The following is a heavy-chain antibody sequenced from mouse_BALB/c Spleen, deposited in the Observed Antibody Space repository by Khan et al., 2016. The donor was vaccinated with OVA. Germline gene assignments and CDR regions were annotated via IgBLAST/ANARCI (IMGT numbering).Heavy chain of an antibody. CDR1: GYSITSGYA. Sequence: EVKLEVSGPGLVKPSQSLSLTCTVTGYSITSGYAWNWIRQFPGNKLEWMGYISYSGVTSYTPSLKSRISITRDTSKNQFFLQLNSVTTEDTATYYCARGNYYGYYFDYWGQGTTPTVSS. CDR3: ARGNYYGYYFDY. D-gene: IGHD1-1*01. CDR2: ISYSGVT. V-gene: IGHV3-2*02. J-gene: IGHJ2*01.